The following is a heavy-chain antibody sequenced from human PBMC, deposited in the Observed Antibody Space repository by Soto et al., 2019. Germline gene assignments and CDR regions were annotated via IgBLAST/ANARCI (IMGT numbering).Heavy chain of an antibody. CDR1: GFTFSSYA. D-gene: IGHD6-19*01. CDR3: EKDLSVVAGLADWYDP. V-gene: IGHV3-23*01. Sequence: PGGSLRLSCAASGFTFSSYAMSWVRQAPGKGLEWVSAISGSGGSTYYADSVKGRFTISRDNSKNTLYLQMNSLRAEDTAVYYCEKDLSVVAGLADWYDPWGQGTLVTVSS. CDR2: ISGSGGST. J-gene: IGHJ5*02.